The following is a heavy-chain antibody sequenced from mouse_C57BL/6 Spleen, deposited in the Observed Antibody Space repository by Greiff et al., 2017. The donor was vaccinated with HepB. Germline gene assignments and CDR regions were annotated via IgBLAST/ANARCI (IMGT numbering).Heavy chain of an antibody. J-gene: IGHJ2*01. CDR2: IDPEDGDT. CDR3: TRSITTVMDY. V-gene: IGHV14-1*01. CDR1: GFNIKDYY. D-gene: IGHD1-1*01. Sequence: DVQLQESGAELVRPGSSVKLSCTASGFNIKDYYMHWVKQRPEQGLEWIGRIDPEDGDTEYAPKFQGKATMTADTSSNTAYLQLSSLTSEDTAVYYCTRSITTVMDYWGQGTTLTVSS.